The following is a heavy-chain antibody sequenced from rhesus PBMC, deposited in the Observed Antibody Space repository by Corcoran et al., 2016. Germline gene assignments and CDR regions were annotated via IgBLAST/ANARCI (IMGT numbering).Heavy chain of an antibody. CDR1: GGSISSSY. CDR2: IYGSGSST. CDR3: ARGSSGHFDY. V-gene: IGHV4-169*01. Sequence: QLQLQESGPGLVKPSETLSVTCAVSGGSISSSYWSWIRQAPGKGLAWIGYIYGSGSSTNYNPSLKSRVTLSVDTSKNQLSLKLSSVTTADTAVYYCARGSSGHFDYWGQGVLVTVSS. D-gene: IGHD6-31*01. J-gene: IGHJ4*01.